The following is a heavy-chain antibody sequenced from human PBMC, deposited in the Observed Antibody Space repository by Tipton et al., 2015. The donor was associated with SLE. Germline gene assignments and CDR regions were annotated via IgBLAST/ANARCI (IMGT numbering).Heavy chain of an antibody. D-gene: IGHD3-9*01. CDR3: ARTYYDILTGYPQDAFDI. CDR1: GGSITSYY. V-gene: IGHV4-59*01. CDR2: IYYSGST. J-gene: IGHJ3*02. Sequence: TLSLTCTVSGGSITSYYWNWIRQPPGKGLEWIGYIYYSGSTNYNPSLKSRVTISVDTSKNQFSLKLSSVTAADTAVYYCARTYYDILTGYPQDAFDIWGQGTMVTVSS.